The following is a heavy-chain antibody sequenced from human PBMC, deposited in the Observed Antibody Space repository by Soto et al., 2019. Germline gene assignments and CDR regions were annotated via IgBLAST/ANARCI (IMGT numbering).Heavy chain of an antibody. CDR2: IYYSGST. CDR3: ARQSSSSGLYYYYYGMDV. D-gene: IGHD6-19*01. Sequence: SETLSLTCTVSGGSISSSSYYWGWIRQPPGKGLEWIGSIYYSGSTYYNPSLKSRVTISVDTSKNQFSLKLSSVTAADTAVYYCARQSSSSGLYYYYYGMDVWGQGTTVTVSS. V-gene: IGHV4-39*01. CDR1: GGSISSSSYY. J-gene: IGHJ6*02.